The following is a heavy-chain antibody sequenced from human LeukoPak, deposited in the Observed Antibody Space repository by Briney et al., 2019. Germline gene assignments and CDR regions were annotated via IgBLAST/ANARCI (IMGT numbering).Heavy chain of an antibody. CDR3: ARHHSGSCKGSFDY. D-gene: IGHD1-26*01. CDR1: GGSFSGYY. Sequence: SETLSLTCAVYGGSFSGYYWSWIRQPPGKGLEWIGEINHSGSTNYNPSLKSRVTISVDTSKNQFSLKLSSVTATDTAVYYCARHHSGSCKGSFDYWGQGILVTVSS. V-gene: IGHV4-34*01. J-gene: IGHJ4*02. CDR2: INHSGST.